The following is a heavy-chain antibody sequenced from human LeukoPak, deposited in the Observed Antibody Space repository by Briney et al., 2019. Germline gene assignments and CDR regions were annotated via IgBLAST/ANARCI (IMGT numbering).Heavy chain of an antibody. CDR1: GGSIGTSSHY. D-gene: IGHD5-18*01. J-gene: IGHJ4*02. CDR2: IYYSGST. CDR3: ARASDDSYGYSFDY. Sequence: PSETLSLTCSVSGGSIGTSSHYWGWSRQPPGKGLEWIGSIYYSGSTYYNPSLKSRVTISVDKSKNQFSLKLSSVTAADTAVYYCARASDDSYGYSFDYWGQGTLVTVSS. V-gene: IGHV4-39*07.